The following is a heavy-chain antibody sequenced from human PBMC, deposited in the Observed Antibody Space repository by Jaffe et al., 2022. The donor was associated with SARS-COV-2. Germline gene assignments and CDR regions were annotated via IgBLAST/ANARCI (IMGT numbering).Heavy chain of an antibody. CDR2: ITATGGST. D-gene: IGHD3-22*01. J-gene: IGHJ4*02. Sequence: EVQLLQSGGGLLQPGGSLRLSCAASGFTFSDYAMSWVRQTPGKGLEWVSAITATGGSTYYADSVKGRSTISRDNFNNTLALQIDSLAAEDTAVYYCARIYGSTGFFPGYWGQGAQVTVSS. CDR1: GFTFSDYA. CDR3: ARIYGSTGFFPGY. V-gene: IGHV3-23*01.